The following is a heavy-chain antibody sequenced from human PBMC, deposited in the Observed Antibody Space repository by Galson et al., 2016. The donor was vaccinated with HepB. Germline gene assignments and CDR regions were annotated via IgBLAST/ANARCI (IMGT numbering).Heavy chain of an antibody. CDR2: IYYSGST. CDR3: ARQPYCSSTSCYTYYFDY. CDR1: GGSISSSNYY. Sequence: SETLSLTCTVSGGSISSSNYYWGWIRQPPGKGLEWIGSIYYSGSTYYNPSLKSRVTISVDTSKNQFSLKLSSVTDADTAVYYCARQPYCSSTSCYTYYFDYGGQGTLVTVSS. V-gene: IGHV4-39*01. J-gene: IGHJ4*02. D-gene: IGHD2-2*02.